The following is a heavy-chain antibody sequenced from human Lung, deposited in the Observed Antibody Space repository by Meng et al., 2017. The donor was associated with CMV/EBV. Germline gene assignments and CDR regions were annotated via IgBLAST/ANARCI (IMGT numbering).Heavy chain of an antibody. Sequence: ESXKISCAASGFTFSDAWMSWVRQAPGKGLEWVGRIKDKTDDGTTDYAAPVKGRFTISRDDSKNMLYLHMNSLRTEDAAVYYCSTVHNWGQGTLVTVAS. J-gene: IGHJ4*02. V-gene: IGHV3-15*01. CDR1: GFTFSDAW. CDR3: STVHN. CDR2: IKDKTDDGTT.